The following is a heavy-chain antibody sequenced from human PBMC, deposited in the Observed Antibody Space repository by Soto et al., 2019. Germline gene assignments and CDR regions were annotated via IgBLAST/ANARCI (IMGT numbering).Heavy chain of an antibody. CDR1: GSRFSNYV. J-gene: IGHJ4*02. Sequence: ASVKVSCKVSGSRFSNYVISWVRQAPGHGLEWLGRIIPIFNSTKYAQSFQGRVTITADKSTSTASLELSSLRSDDTAVYYCAREGRGKKDGYNGLVSLGYWGQGTLVTVSS. V-gene: IGHV1-69*06. CDR2: IIPIFNST. D-gene: IGHD2-21*01. CDR3: AREGRGKKDGYNGLVSLGY.